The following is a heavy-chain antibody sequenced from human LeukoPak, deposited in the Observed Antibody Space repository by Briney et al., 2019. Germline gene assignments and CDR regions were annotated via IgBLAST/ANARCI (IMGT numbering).Heavy chain of an antibody. Sequence: SETLSLTCAVYGVFFCGYHWIWLPQPPGKGRVGIGEINHSGSNNYHPSLKSRVTISVDTSKNQFSLKLSSVTAAETAVYYCASVKGSWFGELFHYYYYMDVWGKGTTVTVSS. CDR2: INHSGSN. CDR1: GVFFCGYH. D-gene: IGHD3-10*01. V-gene: IGHV4-34*01. CDR3: ASVKGSWFGELFHYYYYMDV. J-gene: IGHJ6*03.